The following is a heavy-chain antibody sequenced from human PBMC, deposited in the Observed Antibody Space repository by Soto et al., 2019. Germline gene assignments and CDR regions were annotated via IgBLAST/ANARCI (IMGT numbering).Heavy chain of an antibody. Sequence: EVQVVESGGGLVQPGGSLRLSCAASGFTFRSYAMHWVRQAPGKGLEYVSTISRNGGSTYYANSVKGRFTISRDNSKNTLYLQMGSLRAEDMAVYYCAREGGSYCFDYWGQGTLVTVSS. V-gene: IGHV3-64*01. J-gene: IGHJ4*02. CDR2: ISRNGGST. CDR1: GFTFRSYA. D-gene: IGHD1-26*01. CDR3: AREGGSYCFDY.